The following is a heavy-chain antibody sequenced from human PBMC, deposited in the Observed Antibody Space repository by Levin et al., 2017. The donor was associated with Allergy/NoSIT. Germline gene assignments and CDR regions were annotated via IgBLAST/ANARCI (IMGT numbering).Heavy chain of an antibody. Sequence: GESLKISCAASEFTFSVYWMSWVRQAPGKGLEWVANIKEDGSEKYYVDSVKGRFTISRDNAKNSLYLQMNSLSDEDTAVYYCARETSELDYWCQGTLDTVA. J-gene: IGHJ4*02. CDR2: IKEDGSEK. V-gene: IGHV3-7*04. CDR3: ARETSELDY. CDR1: EFTFSVYW.